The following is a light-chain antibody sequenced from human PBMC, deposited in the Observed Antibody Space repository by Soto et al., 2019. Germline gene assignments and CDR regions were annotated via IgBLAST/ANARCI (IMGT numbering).Light chain of an antibody. CDR1: QTVSRN. V-gene: IGKV3-15*01. Sequence: EIVLTQSPATLSLSPGERATLSFRASQTVSRNLAWYQQRPGQAPRLLIYDISNRAAGVPARFSGSGSETEFTLTIRSLKSEDFAVYFCQQYNNWPSFGQGTRLEIK. J-gene: IGKJ5*01. CDR2: DIS. CDR3: QQYNNWPS.